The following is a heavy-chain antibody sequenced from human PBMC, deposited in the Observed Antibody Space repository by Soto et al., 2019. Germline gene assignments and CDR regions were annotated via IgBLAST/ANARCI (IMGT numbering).Heavy chain of an antibody. V-gene: IGHV3-30-3*01. CDR3: ARAYSSGWLGLDY. CDR1: GFTFSSYA. J-gene: IGHJ4*02. D-gene: IGHD6-19*01. CDR2: ISYDGSNK. Sequence: QVQLVESGGGVVQPGRSLRLSCAASGFTFSSYAMHWVRQAPGKGLEWEAVISYDGSNKYYADSVKGRFSISRDKSKNTLYLTMDSLRAGDTAVYYCARAYSSGWLGLDYWGQGTLVTVSS.